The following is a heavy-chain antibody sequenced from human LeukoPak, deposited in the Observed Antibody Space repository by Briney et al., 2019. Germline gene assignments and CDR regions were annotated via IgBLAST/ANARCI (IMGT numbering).Heavy chain of an antibody. J-gene: IGHJ4*02. D-gene: IGHD4-17*01. V-gene: IGHV4-34*01. CDR1: GGSFSGYY. CDR3: ARHNYGDYVNFGFDY. CDR2: INHSGST. Sequence: SETLSLTCAVYGGSFSGYYWSWIRQPPGKGLEWIGEINHSGSTNYNPSLKSRVTISVDTSKNQFSLKLSSVTAADTAVYYCARHNYGDYVNFGFDYWGQGTLVTVSS.